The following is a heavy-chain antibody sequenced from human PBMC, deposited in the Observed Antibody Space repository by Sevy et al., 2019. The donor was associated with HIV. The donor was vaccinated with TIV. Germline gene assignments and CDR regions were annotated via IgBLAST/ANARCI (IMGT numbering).Heavy chain of an antibody. CDR1: GGSITSLY. V-gene: IGHV4-59*08. J-gene: IGHJ4*02. CDR2: IYYNGHI. CDR3: AGENAWGRGYS. Sequence: SETLSLTCTVSGGSITSLYWNWIRQPPGKGLEWIAHIYYNGHINYNPSLKSQVTLSLDTCKNQFSLRLSSVTAADTAMYYCAGENAWGRGYSWGQGTLVTASS. D-gene: IGHD1-26*01.